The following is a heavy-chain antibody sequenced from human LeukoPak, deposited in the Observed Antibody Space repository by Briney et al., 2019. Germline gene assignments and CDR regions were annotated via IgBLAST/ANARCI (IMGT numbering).Heavy chain of an antibody. CDR1: GGSLSSSNW. D-gene: IGHD2-2*01. CDR2: MYYSGST. CDR3: ARETSYCSSTSCQGDAFDI. V-gene: IGHV4-4*02. J-gene: IGHJ3*02. Sequence: PSGTLSLTCSVSGGSLSSSNWWSWDRLPPGKGLAWIGRMYYSGSTYYNPSLKSRVTISVDTSKNQFSLKLSSVTAADTAVYYCARETSYCSSTSCQGDAFDIWGQGTMVTVSS.